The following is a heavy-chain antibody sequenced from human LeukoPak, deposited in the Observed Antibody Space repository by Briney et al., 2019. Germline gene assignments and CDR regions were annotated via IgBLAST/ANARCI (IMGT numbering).Heavy chain of an antibody. CDR3: ARGREWFGEFQVGFDP. CDR1: GGSISSGDYY. Sequence: SETLSLTCTVSGGSISSGDYYWSWIRQPPGTGLEWIGYIYYSGSTYYNPSLKSRVTISVDTSKNQFSLKLSSVTAADTAVYYCARGREWFGEFQVGFDPWGQGTLVTVSS. CDR2: IYYSGST. V-gene: IGHV4-30-4*02. J-gene: IGHJ5*02. D-gene: IGHD3-10*01.